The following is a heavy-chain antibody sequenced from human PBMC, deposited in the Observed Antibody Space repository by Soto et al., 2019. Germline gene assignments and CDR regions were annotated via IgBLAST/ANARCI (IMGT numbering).Heavy chain of an antibody. J-gene: IGHJ4*02. Sequence: QVQLVQSGAEVKKPGSSVKVSCKASGGTFSCYAISWVRHAPGQGLEWMGGIIPNFGTANYAQNFQGRVTMSAVESTSTPDIELSSRRTEDTAAYYRARYLSPPNAAAGTFDYWGQGTLVTVSS. CDR3: ARYLSPPNAAAGTFDY. V-gene: IGHV1-69*01. CDR2: IIPNFGTA. CDR1: GGTFSCYA. D-gene: IGHD6-13*01.